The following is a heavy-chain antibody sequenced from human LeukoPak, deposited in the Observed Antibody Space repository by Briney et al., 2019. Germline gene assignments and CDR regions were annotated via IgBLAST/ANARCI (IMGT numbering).Heavy chain of an antibody. Sequence: GGSLRLSCVASGFSFNNYAMNWVRQAPGKGLEWVSLIIGSSGTTFYADSVKGRFTISRDKSKSTLYLQMNSLRAEDTAVYSCAKGAYDYIEIAYFDYWGQGSLVTVSS. J-gene: IGHJ4*02. V-gene: IGHV3-23*01. CDR1: GFSFNNYA. CDR3: AKGAYDYIEIAYFDY. D-gene: IGHD5-12*01. CDR2: IIGSSGTT.